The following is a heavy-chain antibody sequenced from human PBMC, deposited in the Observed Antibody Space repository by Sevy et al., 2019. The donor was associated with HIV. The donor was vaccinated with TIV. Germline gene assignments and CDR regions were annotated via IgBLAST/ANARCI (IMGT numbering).Heavy chain of an antibody. Sequence: GGSLRLSCAASGFRLNSYWMSWVRQAPGKGLEWVANIKQEGSVKYYVDSVKGRFTISRDNARNFLYLQMNSLRAEDTARYYCVRAIAADGSFWGQGTLVTVYS. CDR1: GFRLNSYW. V-gene: IGHV3-7*01. CDR2: IKQEGSVK. J-gene: IGHJ4*02. CDR3: VRAIAADGSF. D-gene: IGHD6-13*01.